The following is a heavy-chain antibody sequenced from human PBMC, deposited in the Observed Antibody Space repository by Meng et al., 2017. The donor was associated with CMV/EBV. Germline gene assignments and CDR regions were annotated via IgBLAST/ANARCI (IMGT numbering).Heavy chain of an antibody. CDR2: IKQDGSEK. V-gene: IGHV3-7*04. CDR3: ARAISY. J-gene: IGHJ4*02. CDR1: GFTFSSYW. Sequence: GESLKISCAASGFTFSSYWMSWVRQAPGKGLEWVANIKQDGSEKYYVEYVKGRFTISRDNAKNSLYLQMNSLREEEKDVYYCARAISYWGQGTLVTVSS. D-gene: IGHD3-9*01.